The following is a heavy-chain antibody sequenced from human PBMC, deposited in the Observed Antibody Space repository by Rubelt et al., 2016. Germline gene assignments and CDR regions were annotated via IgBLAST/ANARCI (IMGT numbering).Heavy chain of an antibody. CDR1: GGSVSSGSYY. D-gene: IGHD1-1*01. CDR2: IYYSGST. Sequence: QVQLQESGPGLVKPSETLSLTCTVSGGSVSSGSYYWSWIRQPPGKGLEWIGYIYYSGSTNYNPSLKSRVTISVDTSKNQVSLKLSPVTAADTAVYYCARGGTPSDYWGQGTLVTVSS. V-gene: IGHV4-61*01. J-gene: IGHJ4*02. CDR3: ARGGTPSDY.